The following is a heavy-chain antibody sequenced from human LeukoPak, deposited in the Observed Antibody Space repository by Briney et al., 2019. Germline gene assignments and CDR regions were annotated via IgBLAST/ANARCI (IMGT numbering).Heavy chain of an antibody. V-gene: IGHV3-30-3*01. D-gene: IGHD7-27*01. J-gene: IGHJ4*02. Sequence: GGSLRLSCAASGFTFNTYAMHWVRQAPGKGLEWVAVIAYDGNNKYYADSVKGRFTVSRDNTKNTLYLQMNSLRAEDTAVYYCARDNNWGSTHYWGQGTLVTVSS. CDR3: ARDNNWGSTHY. CDR1: GFTFNTYA. CDR2: IAYDGNNK.